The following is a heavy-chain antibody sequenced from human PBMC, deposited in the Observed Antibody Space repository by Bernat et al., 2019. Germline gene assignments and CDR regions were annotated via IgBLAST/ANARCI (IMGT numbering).Heavy chain of an antibody. CDR1: GGSISSYY. J-gene: IGHJ4*02. Sequence: QVQLQQWGAGLVKPSETLSLTCTVSGGSISSYYWSWIRQPPGKGLEWIGYIYYSGSTNYNPSLKSRVTISVDTSKNQFSLKLSSVTAADTAVYYCARLERGYSIFDYWGQGTLVTVSS. D-gene: IGHD5-18*01. CDR3: ARLERGYSIFDY. CDR2: IYYSGST. V-gene: IGHV4-59*01.